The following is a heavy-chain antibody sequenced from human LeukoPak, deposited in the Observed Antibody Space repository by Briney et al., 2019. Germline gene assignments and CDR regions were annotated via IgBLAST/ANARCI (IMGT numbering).Heavy chain of an antibody. J-gene: IGHJ4*02. Sequence: GGSLRLSCAASAFTFSSYGMHWVRQAPGKGLEWVALISYDGTDKYYADSVKGRFTISRDNSKNTLYLQMNSLRADDTAVYYCAKDISGGDCPDYWGQGTLVTVSS. D-gene: IGHD2-21*02. V-gene: IGHV3-30*18. CDR3: AKDISGGDCPDY. CDR2: ISYDGTDK. CDR1: AFTFSSYG.